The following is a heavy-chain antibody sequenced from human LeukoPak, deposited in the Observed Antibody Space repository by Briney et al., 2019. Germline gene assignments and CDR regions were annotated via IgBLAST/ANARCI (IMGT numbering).Heavy chain of an antibody. V-gene: IGHV3-48*03. J-gene: IGHJ4*02. CDR1: GFIFSNYE. D-gene: IGHD1-1*01. CDR2: ISESGSLI. Sequence: GGSLRLSCAASGFIFSNYEMNWVRQAPGKGLEWVAYISESGSLIYYADSVMGRFTISRDNSKNSLFLQMSSLRAEDTAVYYCARDSGSGTTGNEFDYWGQGTLVSVSS. CDR3: ARDSGSGTTGNEFDY.